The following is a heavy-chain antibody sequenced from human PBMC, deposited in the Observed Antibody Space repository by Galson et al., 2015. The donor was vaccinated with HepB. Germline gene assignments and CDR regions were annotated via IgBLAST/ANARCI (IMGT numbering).Heavy chain of an antibody. J-gene: IGHJ6*03. CDR1: GGTFSSYA. D-gene: IGHD3-10*01. Sequence: SVKVSCKASGGTFSSYAISWVRQAPGQGLEWMGGIIPILGIANYAQKFQGRVTITADKSTSTAYMELSSLRSEDTAVYYCARRGAGSDGSGSYSKREVSYYYYYMDVWGKGTTVTVSS. CDR2: IIPILGIA. CDR3: ARRGAGSDGSGSYSKREVSYYYYYMDV. V-gene: IGHV1-69*10.